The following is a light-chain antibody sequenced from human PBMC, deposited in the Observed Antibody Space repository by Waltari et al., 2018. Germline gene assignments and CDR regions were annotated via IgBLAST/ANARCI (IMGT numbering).Light chain of an antibody. CDR1: QTVIIY. Sequence: DTHLTQSPSSLSASVGDRVTITCRTTQTVIIYLNWYQQKPGKAPKLLIYAASSLQSGVPSRFSGSGSGTDFTLTISSLQPEDFATYYCQQSYSGPITFCQGTRLENK. J-gene: IGKJ5*01. CDR3: QQSYSGPIT. CDR2: AAS. V-gene: IGKV1-39*01.